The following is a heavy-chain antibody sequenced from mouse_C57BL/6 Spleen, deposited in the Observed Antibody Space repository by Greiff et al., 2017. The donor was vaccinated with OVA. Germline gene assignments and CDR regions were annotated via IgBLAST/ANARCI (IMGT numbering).Heavy chain of an antibody. J-gene: IGHJ2*01. CDR1: GYTFTSYW. CDR2: IYPGSGST. D-gene: IGHD1-1*01. Sequence: QVQLQQSGAELVKPGASVKMSCKASGYTFTSYWITWVKQRPGQGLEWIGDIYPGSGSTNYNEKFKSKATLTVDTSSSTAYMQLSSLTSEDSAVYYCARPTYYGSSYDYWGQGTTLTVSS. CDR3: ARPTYYGSSYDY. V-gene: IGHV1-55*01.